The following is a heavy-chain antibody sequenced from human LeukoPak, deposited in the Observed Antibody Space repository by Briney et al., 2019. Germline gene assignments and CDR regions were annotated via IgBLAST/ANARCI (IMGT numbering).Heavy chain of an antibody. CDR1: GFTFSSYA. CDR2: ISGSGGST. CDR3: AKTPGPYDILTGYYIYTGYFDY. D-gene: IGHD3-9*01. V-gene: IGHV3-23*01. J-gene: IGHJ4*02. Sequence: PGGCLRLSCAASGFTFSSYAMSWVRQAPGKGLEWVSAISGSGGSTYYADSVKGRFTISRDNSKNTLYLQMNSLRAEDTAVYYCAKTPGPYDILTGYYIYTGYFDYWGQGTLVTVSS.